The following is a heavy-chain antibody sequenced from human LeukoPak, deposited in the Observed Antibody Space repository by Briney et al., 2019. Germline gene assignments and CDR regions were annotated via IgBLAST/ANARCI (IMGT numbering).Heavy chain of an antibody. CDR3: ASLRFLEWLLSESTFDY. J-gene: IGHJ4*02. Sequence: SSETLSLTCTVSGGSISSYYWSWIRQPPGKGLEWIGYIYYSGSTNYNPSLKSRVTISVDTSKNQFSLKLSSVTAADTAVYYCASLRFLEWLLSESTFDYWGQGTLVTVSS. D-gene: IGHD3-3*01. CDR1: GGSISSYY. CDR2: IYYSGST. V-gene: IGHV4-59*08.